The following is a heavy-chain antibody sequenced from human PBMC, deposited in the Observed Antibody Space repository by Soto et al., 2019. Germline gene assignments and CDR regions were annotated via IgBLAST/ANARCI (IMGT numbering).Heavy chain of an antibody. J-gene: IGHJ5*02. CDR3: ARGGDCSSTSCYHWFDP. CDR1: GGSISSGGYY. V-gene: IGHV4-31*03. Sequence: SETLSLTCTVSGGSISSGGYYWSWIRQHPGKGLEWIGYIYYSGSTYYNPSLKSRVTISVDTSKNQFSLKLSSVTAADTAVYYCARGGDCSSTSCYHWFDPWGQGTLVTVSS. D-gene: IGHD2-2*01. CDR2: IYYSGST.